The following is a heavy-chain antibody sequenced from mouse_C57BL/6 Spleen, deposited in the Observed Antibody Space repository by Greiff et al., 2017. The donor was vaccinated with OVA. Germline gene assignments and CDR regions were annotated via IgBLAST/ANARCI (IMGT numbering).Heavy chain of an antibody. D-gene: IGHD2-5*01. CDR1: GFSLTSYG. CDR3: ARRTPSYYSNYGYAMDY. Sequence: VQLQQSGPGLVQPSQSLSITCTVSGFSLTSYGVHWVRQSPGKGLEWLGVIWSGGSTDYNAAFISRLSISKDNSKSQVFFKMNSLQADDTAIYYCARRTPSYYSNYGYAMDYWGQGTSVTVSS. J-gene: IGHJ4*01. CDR2: IWSGGST. V-gene: IGHV2-2*01.